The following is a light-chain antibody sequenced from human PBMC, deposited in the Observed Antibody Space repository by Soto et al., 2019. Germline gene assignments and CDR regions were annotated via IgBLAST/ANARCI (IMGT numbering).Light chain of an antibody. Sequence: DIQMTQSPSSLSVSVGDRVTITCRASETISTFLNWYQVKPGKAPKLLIYAASTLQDGVPSRFSGSGSGTDFTLTINSLQPEDFASYYCQQSYDISPITFGQRTRLEIK. CDR1: ETISTF. CDR3: QQSYDISPIT. V-gene: IGKV1-39*01. CDR2: AAS. J-gene: IGKJ5*01.